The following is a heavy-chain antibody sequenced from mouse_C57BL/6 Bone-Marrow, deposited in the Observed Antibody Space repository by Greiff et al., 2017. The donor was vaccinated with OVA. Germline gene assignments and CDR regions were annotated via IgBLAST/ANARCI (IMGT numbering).Heavy chain of an antibody. CDR2: ICPGDGDT. Sequence: VQLQQSGPDLVKPGASVKISCTASGYAFSSSWMNWVKQRPGKGLEWIGRICPGDGDTNYNGKFKGQATLTADKSSSTAYMQLSSLTSEDAAVYYCARSGYAGAMDYWGQGTSVTVSS. J-gene: IGHJ4*01. CDR3: ARSGYAGAMDY. CDR1: GYAFSSSW. D-gene: IGHD3-2*02. V-gene: IGHV1-82*01.